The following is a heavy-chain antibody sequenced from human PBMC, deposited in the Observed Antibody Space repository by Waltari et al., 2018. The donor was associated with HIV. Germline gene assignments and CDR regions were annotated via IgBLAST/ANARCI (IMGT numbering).Heavy chain of an antibody. CDR1: GGSISSGGYS. CDR2: IDHSGNSCQSGRT. D-gene: IGHD3-16*01. V-gene: IGHV4-30-2*01. CDR3: ATIPWGEFYFDP. Sequence: QLQLQESGSGLVEPSQTLSLTCAISGGSISSGGYSWSWLRQPPGKGLEWIGYIDHSGNSCQSGRTYYKPSRKRRVTMSIDISNNQFSLKLSSGTAADTAVYYCATIPWGEFYFDPWGQGTLVTVSS. J-gene: IGHJ5*02.